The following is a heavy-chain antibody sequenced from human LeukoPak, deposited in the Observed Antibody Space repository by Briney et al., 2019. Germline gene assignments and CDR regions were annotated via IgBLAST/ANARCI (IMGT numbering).Heavy chain of an antibody. Sequence: GGTLRLSCAASGFTFSSYWMHWVRQAPGKGLVWVSRINSDGSSTSYADSVKGRFTISRDNAKNTLYLQMNSLRAEDTAVYYCAGIVGATTDAFDIWGQGTMVTVSS. CDR2: INSDGSST. D-gene: IGHD1-26*01. CDR3: AGIVGATTDAFDI. J-gene: IGHJ3*02. CDR1: GFTFSSYW. V-gene: IGHV3-74*01.